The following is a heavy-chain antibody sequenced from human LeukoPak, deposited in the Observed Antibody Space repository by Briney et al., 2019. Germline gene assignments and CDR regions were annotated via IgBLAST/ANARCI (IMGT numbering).Heavy chain of an antibody. CDR2: SRNRASSYTT. V-gene: IGHV3-72*01. D-gene: IGHD6-13*01. Sequence: GGSLRLSCAASGFKFSDHYIDWVRQAPGKGLEWVGRSRNRASSYTTEYAASVEGRFTISRDVSESSLYLQMNSLRTEDTAVYYCARDTPSPVIGAAALDYWGQGTLVTVSS. J-gene: IGHJ4*02. CDR1: GFKFSDHY. CDR3: ARDTPSPVIGAAALDY.